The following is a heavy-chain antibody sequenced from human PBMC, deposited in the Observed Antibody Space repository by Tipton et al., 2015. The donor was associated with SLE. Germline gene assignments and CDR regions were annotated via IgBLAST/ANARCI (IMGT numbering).Heavy chain of an antibody. J-gene: IGHJ6*03. CDR3: ARETWSGYDYYYYMDV. D-gene: IGHD3-3*01. V-gene: IGHV1-69*05. CDR2: IIPIFGTS. Sequence: QLVQSGAEMKKPGSSVKVSCKASGGSFSSYPVTWVRQAPGQGLELMGRIIPIFGTSKDAQKFQGRVTFTTDESTSTVYMELSNLRYDDTAVYYCARETWSGYDYYYYMDVWGRGTTVTVSS. CDR1: GGSFSSYP.